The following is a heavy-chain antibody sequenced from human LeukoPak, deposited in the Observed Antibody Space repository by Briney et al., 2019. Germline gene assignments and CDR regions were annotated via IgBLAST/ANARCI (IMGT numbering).Heavy chain of an antibody. CDR3: ARVLDLSKRGLDAFDI. Sequence: LGGSLRLSCAASGFTFSNAWMSWIRQPPGKGLEWIGFIYYSGSTNYNPSLKSRVTISVDTSKKQFSLKLSSATAADTAVYYCARVLDLSKRGLDAFDIWGQGTMVTVSS. J-gene: IGHJ3*02. CDR2: IYYSGST. V-gene: IGHV4-59*01. D-gene: IGHD3-16*01. CDR1: GFTFSNAW.